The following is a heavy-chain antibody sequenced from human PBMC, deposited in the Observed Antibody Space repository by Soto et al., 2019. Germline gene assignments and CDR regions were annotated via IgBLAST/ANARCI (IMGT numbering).Heavy chain of an antibody. CDR1: GYTFTSYY. J-gene: IGHJ4*02. Sequence: ASVKVSCKASGYTFTSYYMHWVRPAPGQGLEWMGIINPSGGSTSYAQKFQGRVTMTRDTSTSTVYMELSSLRSEDTAVYYCARVALHDYGDYLPPYFDYWGQGTLVTVSS. V-gene: IGHV1-46*01. CDR2: INPSGGST. CDR3: ARVALHDYGDYLPPYFDY. D-gene: IGHD4-17*01.